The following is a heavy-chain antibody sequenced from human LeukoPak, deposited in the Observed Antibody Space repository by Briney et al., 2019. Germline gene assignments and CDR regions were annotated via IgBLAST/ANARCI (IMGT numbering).Heavy chain of an antibody. CDR2: IYTSGST. J-gene: IGHJ4*02. CDR1: GGSISSYY. D-gene: IGHD3-3*01. V-gene: IGHV4-4*07. CDR3: ARGHYDFWSGDYFDY. Sequence: SETLSLTCTVSGGSISSYYWSWIRQPAGKGLEWIGRIYTSGSTNYNPSLKSRATMSVDTSKNQFSLKLSSVTAADAAVYYCARGHYDFWSGDYFDYWGQGTLVTVSS.